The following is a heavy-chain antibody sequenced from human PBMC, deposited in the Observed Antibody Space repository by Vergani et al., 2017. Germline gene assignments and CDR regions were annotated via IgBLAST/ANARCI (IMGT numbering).Heavy chain of an antibody. CDR2: IWYDGSNK. CDR3: ARDGRGYCSSTSCYEYYYYYMDV. D-gene: IGHD2-2*01. V-gene: IGHV3-33*01. J-gene: IGHJ6*03. Sequence: QVQLVESGGGVVQPGRSLRLSCAASGFTFSSYGMHWVRQAPGKGLEWVAVIWYDGSNKYYADSVKGRFTISRDNSKNTLYLQMNSLRAEDTAVYYCARDGRGYCSSTSCYEYYYYYMDVWGKGTTVTVSS. CDR1: GFTFSSYG.